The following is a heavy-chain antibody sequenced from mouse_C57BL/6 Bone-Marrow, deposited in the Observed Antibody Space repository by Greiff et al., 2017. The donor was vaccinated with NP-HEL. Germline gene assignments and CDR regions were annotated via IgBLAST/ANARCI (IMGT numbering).Heavy chain of an antibody. J-gene: IGHJ2*01. Sequence: VQLQQPGAELVRPGSSVKLSCKASGYTFTSYWMDWVKQRPGQGLEWIGNIYPSDSETHYNQKFKDKATLTVDKSSSTAYMQLSSLTSEDSAVYYCARSAAQATQHDYWGQGTTLTGSS. D-gene: IGHD3-2*02. V-gene: IGHV1-61*01. CDR2: IYPSDSET. CDR1: GYTFTSYW. CDR3: ARSAAQATQHDY.